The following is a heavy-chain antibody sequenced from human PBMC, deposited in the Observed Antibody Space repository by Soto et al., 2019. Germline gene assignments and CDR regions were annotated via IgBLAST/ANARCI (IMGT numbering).Heavy chain of an antibody. CDR2: IYHSGST. D-gene: IGHD6-13*01. V-gene: IGHV4-4*02. Sequence: SETLSLTCAVSGGSISSSNWWRWVRQPPGKGLEWIGEIYHSGSTNYNPSLKSRVTISVDKSKNQFSLKLSSVTAADTAVYYCARAYSSSWYRGDYNWFDPWGQGTLVTVSS. CDR3: ARAYSSSWYRGDYNWFDP. CDR1: GGSISSSNW. J-gene: IGHJ5*02.